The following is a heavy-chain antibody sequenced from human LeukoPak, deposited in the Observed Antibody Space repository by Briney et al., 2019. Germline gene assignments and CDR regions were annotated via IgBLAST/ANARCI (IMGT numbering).Heavy chain of an antibody. CDR2: FYVDSTT. CDR3: ARGDGYNFFDY. CDR1: GFTVSSNY. V-gene: IGHV3-53*01. J-gene: IGHJ4*02. Sequence: PGGSLRLSCAASGFTVSSNYMSWVRRAPGKGLEWVSVFYVDSTTYYTDSVKGRFTISRDNSKNTLSLQMNSLRAEDTAVYYCARGDGYNFFDYWGQGTLVTVSS. D-gene: IGHD5-24*01.